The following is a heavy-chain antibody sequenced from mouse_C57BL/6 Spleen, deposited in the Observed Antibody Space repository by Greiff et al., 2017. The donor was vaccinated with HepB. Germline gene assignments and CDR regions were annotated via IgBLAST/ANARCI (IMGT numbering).Heavy chain of an antibody. D-gene: IGHD1-1*01. CDR2: IDPSDSYT. CDR3: ASYYYGSSLYAMDY. V-gene: IGHV1-69*01. J-gene: IGHJ4*01. Sequence: VQLQQSGAELVMPGASVKLSCKASGYTFTSYWMHWVKQRPGQGLEWIGEIDPSDSYTNYNQKFKGKSTLTVDKSSSTAYMQLSSLTSEDSAVYYCASYYYGSSLYAMDYWGQGTSVTVSS. CDR1: GYTFTSYW.